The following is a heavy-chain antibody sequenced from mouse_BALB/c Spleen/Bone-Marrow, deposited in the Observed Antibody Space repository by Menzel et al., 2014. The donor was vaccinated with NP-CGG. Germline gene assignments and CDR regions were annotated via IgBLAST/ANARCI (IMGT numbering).Heavy chain of an antibody. V-gene: IGHV1-61*01. CDR2: IHPSDSET. CDR3: ARGHYSMDY. CDR1: GYSFITYW. J-gene: IGHJ4*01. Sequence: QVHVNQSGAELVRPGASVKLSCKASGYSFITYWMNWLKQRPGEGLEWIGMIHPSDSETRLNQKFNDKATLTVDESSSIVCMQLSSPTSEDSAVYYCARGHYSMDYWGQGTSVIVSS.